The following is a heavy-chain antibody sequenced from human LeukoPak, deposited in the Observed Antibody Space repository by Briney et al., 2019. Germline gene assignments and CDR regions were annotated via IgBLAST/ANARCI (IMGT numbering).Heavy chain of an antibody. CDR1: GYTFTGYY. Sequence: ASVKVSCKASGYTFTGYYMHWVRQAPGQGLEWMGWINPNSGGTNYAQKFQGRVTMTRDTSISTAYMELSRLRSDDTAVYYCARDRGYYDSSGLFDYWGQGTLVTVSS. CDR2: INPNSGGT. D-gene: IGHD3-22*01. J-gene: IGHJ4*02. CDR3: ARDRGYYDSSGLFDY. V-gene: IGHV1-2*02.